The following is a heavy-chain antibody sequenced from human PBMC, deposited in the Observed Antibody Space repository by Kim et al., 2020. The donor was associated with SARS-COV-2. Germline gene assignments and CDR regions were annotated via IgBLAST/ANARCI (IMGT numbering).Heavy chain of an antibody. CDR3: AREWSGWYHIGVDY. Sequence: GGSLRLSCAASGFTFSSYGMHWVRQAPGKGLEWVAVISYDGSNKYYADSVKGRFTISRDNSKNTLYLQMNSLRAEDTAVYYCAREWSGWYHIGVDYWGQGTLVTVSS. CDR2: ISYDGSNK. J-gene: IGHJ4*02. CDR1: GFTFSSYG. D-gene: IGHD6-19*01. V-gene: IGHV3-33*05.